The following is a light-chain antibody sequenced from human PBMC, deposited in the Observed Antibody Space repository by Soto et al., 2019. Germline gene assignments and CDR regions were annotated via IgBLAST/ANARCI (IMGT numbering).Light chain of an antibody. CDR1: SSDVGGYNY. Sequence: QSVLTQPASVSGSPGQSSTISCTGTSSDVGGYNYVSWYQHHPGKAPKLIIYGVTNRPSGVSNPFSGSKSGNTASLTISGLQPEDEADYYCSSYTTSNTRQIVFGTGTKVTVL. CDR2: GVT. CDR3: SSYTTSNTRQIV. V-gene: IGLV2-14*03. J-gene: IGLJ1*01.